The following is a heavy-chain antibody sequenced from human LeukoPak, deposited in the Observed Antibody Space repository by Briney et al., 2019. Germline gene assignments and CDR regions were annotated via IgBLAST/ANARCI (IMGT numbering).Heavy chain of an antibody. CDR2: ISVDNGNT. CDR1: GFTFTNYA. Sequence: ASVKVSCKASGFTFTNYAISWVRQAPGQGLEWLAWISVDNGNTNYIRNLQGRVTLTTDTSTSTAYMELRNLRSDDTAVYYCARVKNYELDYWGQGTLVTVSS. V-gene: IGHV1-18*01. D-gene: IGHD1-7*01. J-gene: IGHJ4*02. CDR3: ARVKNYELDY.